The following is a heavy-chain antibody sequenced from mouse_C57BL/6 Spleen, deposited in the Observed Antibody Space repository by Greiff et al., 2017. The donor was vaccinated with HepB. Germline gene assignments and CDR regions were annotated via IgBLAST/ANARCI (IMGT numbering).Heavy chain of an antibody. CDR2: IDPANGNT. J-gene: IGHJ3*01. Sequence: PLQQSVAELVRPGASVKLSCTASGFNIKNTYMHWVKQRPEQGLEWIGRIDPANGNTKYAPKFQGKATITADTSSNTAYLQLSSLTSEDTAIYYCARSHYYYGSSYPFAYWGQGTLVTVSA. V-gene: IGHV14-3*01. CDR3: ARSHYYYGSSYPFAY. D-gene: IGHD1-1*01. CDR1: GFNIKNTY.